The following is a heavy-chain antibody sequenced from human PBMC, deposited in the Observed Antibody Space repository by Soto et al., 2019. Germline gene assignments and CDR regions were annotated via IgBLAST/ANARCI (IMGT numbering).Heavy chain of an antibody. Sequence: SVKVSCKASGGTFSSYAISWVRQAPGQGLEWMGGIIPIFGTANYAQKFQGRVTITADESTSTAYMELSSLRSEDTAVYYCARDSRAVGAYRGGMDVWGQGTTVTVSS. CDR1: GGTFSSYA. CDR2: IIPIFGTA. CDR3: ARDSRAVGAYRGGMDV. D-gene: IGHD1-26*01. J-gene: IGHJ6*02. V-gene: IGHV1-69*13.